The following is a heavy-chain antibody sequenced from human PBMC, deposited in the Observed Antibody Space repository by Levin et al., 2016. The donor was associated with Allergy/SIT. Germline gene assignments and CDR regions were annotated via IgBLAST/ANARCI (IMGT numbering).Heavy chain of an antibody. CDR1: GYTFTSYY. D-gene: IGHD3-22*01. V-gene: IGHV1-46*01. CDR3: ARDGANRSWLLPTSFDY. J-gene: IGHJ4*02. Sequence: ASVKVSCKASGYTFTSYYMHWVRQAPGQGLEWMGIINPSGGSTSYAQKFQGRVTMTRDTSTSTVYMELSSLRSEDTAVYYCARDGANRSWLLPTSFDYWGQGTLVTVSS. CDR2: INPSGGST.